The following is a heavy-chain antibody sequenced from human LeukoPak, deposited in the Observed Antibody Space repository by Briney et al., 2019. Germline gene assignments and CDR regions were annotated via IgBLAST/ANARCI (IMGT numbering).Heavy chain of an antibody. J-gene: IGHJ3*02. Sequence: SETLSLTCAVSGGSILTTNWWSWVRQPPGKGLEWIGEVHLSGASNYNPSLKSRVTISVDTSKNQFSLKLSSVTAADTAVYYCARGKTIGYSSSWYGRGVFDIWGQGTMVTVSS. CDR1: GGSILTTNW. CDR3: ARGKTIGYSSSWYGRGVFDI. V-gene: IGHV4-4*02. D-gene: IGHD6-13*01. CDR2: VHLSGAS.